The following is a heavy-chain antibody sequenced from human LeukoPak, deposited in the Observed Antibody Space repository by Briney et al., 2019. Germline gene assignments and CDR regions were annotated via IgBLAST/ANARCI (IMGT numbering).Heavy chain of an antibody. Sequence: ASVKVSCKASGYTFTGYYMHWVRQAPGQGLEWMGWINPNSGGTNYAQKFQGRVTMTRDTSISTAYMELSRLRSDDTAVYYCARLLVYTRGGRPYHWGQGTLVTVSS. CDR1: GYTFTGYY. V-gene: IGHV1-2*02. CDR2: INPNSGGT. CDR3: ARLLVYTRGGRPYH. D-gene: IGHD1-14*01. J-gene: IGHJ5*02.